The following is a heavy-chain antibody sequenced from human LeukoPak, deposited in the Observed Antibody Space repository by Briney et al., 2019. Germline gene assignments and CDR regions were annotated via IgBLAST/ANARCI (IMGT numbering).Heavy chain of an antibody. V-gene: IGHV4-30-4*08. CDR3: ARAGDGGWGLVAYLDY. D-gene: IGHD3-16*01. J-gene: IGHJ4*02. Sequence: SETLSLTCTVSGGSISSGDYYWSWIRQPPGKGLEWIVYIYYSGNTYYNPSLKSRVTISVDTSKNQFSLKLSSVTAADTAVYYCARAGDGGWGLVAYLDYWGQGTLVTVSS. CDR1: GGSISSGDYY. CDR2: IYYSGNT.